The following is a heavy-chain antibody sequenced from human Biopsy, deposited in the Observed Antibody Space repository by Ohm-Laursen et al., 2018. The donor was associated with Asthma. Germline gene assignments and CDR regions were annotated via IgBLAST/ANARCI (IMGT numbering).Heavy chain of an antibody. CDR2: INPNGGAT. Sequence: ASVKVSCKASAYTFIGYHLHWVRQAPGEGPEWMGRINPNGGATIYAQKFQGRVTMTRDTSISTAYMELSRLTSDDTAVYYCARVQKSPGDRWFDPWGQGTLVTVSS. D-gene: IGHD7-27*01. J-gene: IGHJ5*02. CDR3: ARVQKSPGDRWFDP. V-gene: IGHV1-2*06. CDR1: AYTFIGYH.